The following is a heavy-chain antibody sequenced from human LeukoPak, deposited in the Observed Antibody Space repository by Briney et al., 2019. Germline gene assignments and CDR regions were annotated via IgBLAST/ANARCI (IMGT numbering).Heavy chain of an antibody. Sequence: GGYLRLSCAASGFTFSSYSMNWVRQAPGKGLEWVSSISSSSSYIYYADSVKGRFTISRDNAKNSLYLQMNSLRAEDTAVYYCARGPYYDFWSGYSNFDYWGQGTLVTVSS. CDR2: ISSSSSYI. D-gene: IGHD3-3*01. J-gene: IGHJ4*02. V-gene: IGHV3-21*01. CDR3: ARGPYYDFWSGYSNFDY. CDR1: GFTFSSYS.